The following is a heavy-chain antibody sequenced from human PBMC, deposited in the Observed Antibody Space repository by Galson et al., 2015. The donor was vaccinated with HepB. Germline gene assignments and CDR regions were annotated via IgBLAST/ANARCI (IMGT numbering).Heavy chain of an antibody. CDR2: ISSSSSAI. V-gene: IGHV3-21*01. D-gene: IGHD6-13*01. Sequence: SLRLSCAASGLTFSSYSMNWVRQAPGKGLEWVSSISSSSSAIYYADSVRGRFTISKDNAKNSLYLQMNSLRPDDTAVYYCAGDRRDRQLGILDSWGQGTLVTVSS. J-gene: IGHJ4*02. CDR1: GLTFSSYS. CDR3: AGDRRDRQLGILDS.